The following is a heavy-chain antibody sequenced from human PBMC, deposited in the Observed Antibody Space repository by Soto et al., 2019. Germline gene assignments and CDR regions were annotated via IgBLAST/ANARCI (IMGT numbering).Heavy chain of an antibody. J-gene: IGHJ4*02. CDR2: ISSSSTYI. CDR1: GFTFSSYS. V-gene: IGHV3-21*01. Sequence: GGSLRLSCAASGFTFSSYSMNWVRQAPGKGLEWVSFISSSSTYIYYADPVKGRFTISRDNAKNSLYLQMNSLRAEDTAVYYCARATYYYDSSGNYHLDYWGQGTLVTVSS. CDR3: ARATYYYDSSGNYHLDY. D-gene: IGHD3-22*01.